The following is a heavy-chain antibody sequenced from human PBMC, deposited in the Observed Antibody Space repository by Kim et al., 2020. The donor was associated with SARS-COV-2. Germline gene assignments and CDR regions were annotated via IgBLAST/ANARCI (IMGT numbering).Heavy chain of an antibody. CDR2: MNPNSGNT. CDR3: ARPGIAAAGTWAGFDP. V-gene: IGHV1-8*01. CDR1: GYTFTSYD. Sequence: ASVKVSCKASGYTFTSYDINWVRQATGQGLEWMGWMNPNSGNTGYAQKFQGRVTMTRNTSISTAYMELSSLRSEDTAVYYCARPGIAAAGTWAGFDPWGQGTLVTVSS. D-gene: IGHD6-13*01. J-gene: IGHJ5*02.